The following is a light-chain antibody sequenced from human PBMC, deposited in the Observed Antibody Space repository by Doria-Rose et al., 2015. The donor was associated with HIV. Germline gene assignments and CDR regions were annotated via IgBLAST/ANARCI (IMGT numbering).Light chain of an antibody. Sequence: EIVLTQSPGTLSLSPGERATLSCRASQSSSSTYLAWYQQKPGQAPSLLIYDGSTRATGIPDRFSAGGSGTDFTLTINRLEPEDFALYYCHQYGTSWTFGQGTKVEI. CDR1: QSSSSTY. CDR3: HQYGTSWT. CDR2: DGS. J-gene: IGKJ1*01. V-gene: IGKV3-20*01.